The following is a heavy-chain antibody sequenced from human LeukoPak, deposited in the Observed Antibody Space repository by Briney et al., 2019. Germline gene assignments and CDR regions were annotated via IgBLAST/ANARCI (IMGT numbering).Heavy chain of an antibody. D-gene: IGHD1-26*01. V-gene: IGHV3-74*01. CDR1: GFTFSTYW. CDR3: TRSPSLGGNYWGFDY. Sequence: GGSLRLSCAASGFTFSTYWMHWVRQAPGKGLVWGSRLSPDGSSSIYADSVKGRFTVSRDNAKTTLSLQMNSLRAEDTAVYYCTRSPSLGGNYWGFDYWGQGTLVTVSS. J-gene: IGHJ4*02. CDR2: LSPDGSSS.